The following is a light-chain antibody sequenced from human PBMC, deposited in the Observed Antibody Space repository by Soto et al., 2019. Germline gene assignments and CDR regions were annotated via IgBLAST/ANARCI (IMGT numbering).Light chain of an antibody. CDR1: QSVSIY. CDR2: SAS. Sequence: EIVLTQSPATLSLSPGEGATLSCRASQSVSIYLAWYQQKPGQAPRLLIYSASNRATGTPARFSGSGSGTDFTLTISSLEPEDFAVYYCQQRRSWPLTFGGGTRVEI. V-gene: IGKV3-11*01. J-gene: IGKJ4*01. CDR3: QQRRSWPLT.